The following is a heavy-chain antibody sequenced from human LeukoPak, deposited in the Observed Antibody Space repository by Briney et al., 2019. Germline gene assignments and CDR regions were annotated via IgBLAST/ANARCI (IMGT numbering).Heavy chain of an antibody. J-gene: IGHJ1*01. Sequence: GGSLRLSCAASGFTFSSYIITWVRQAPGKGLEWVSIIGTSGGDIHYADSVKGRFSISRDNSKNTLSLQMNSLRVDDTAVYYCARDPNWGSGYWGQGTLVTVSS. CDR2: IGTSGGDI. CDR1: GFTFSSYI. CDR3: ARDPNWGSGY. V-gene: IGHV3-23*01. D-gene: IGHD7-27*01.